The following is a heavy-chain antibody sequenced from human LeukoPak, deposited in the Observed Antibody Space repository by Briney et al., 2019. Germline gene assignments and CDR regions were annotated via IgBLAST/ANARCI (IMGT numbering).Heavy chain of an antibody. D-gene: IGHD5-24*01. CDR3: GSRDKGYYYGLDV. CDR1: GFTGSCNY. CDR2: IYGGRNT. V-gene: IGHV3-66*01. Sequence: SGGSLRLSCVASGFTGSCNYISWVRPPPRRGVEWVSIIYGGRNTYYADSVKDRFTISRDNSKSTLYLQMKSLRAEDTAVYYCGSRDKGYYYGLDVWGQGTTVTVSS. J-gene: IGHJ6*02.